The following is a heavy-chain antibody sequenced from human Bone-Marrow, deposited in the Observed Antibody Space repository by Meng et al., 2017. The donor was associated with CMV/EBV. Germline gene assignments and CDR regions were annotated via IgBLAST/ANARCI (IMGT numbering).Heavy chain of an antibody. CDR2: ISSSSSYI. CDR3: AREGGYCSSTSCPNWFDP. J-gene: IGHJ5*02. Sequence: LSLTCAASGFTFSSYSMNWVRQAPGKGLEWVSSISSSSSYIYYADSVKGRFTISRDNAKNSLYLQMNSLRAEDTAVYYCAREGGYCSSTSCPNWFDPWGQGTLVTVSS. CDR1: GFTFSSYS. D-gene: IGHD2-2*01. V-gene: IGHV3-21*01.